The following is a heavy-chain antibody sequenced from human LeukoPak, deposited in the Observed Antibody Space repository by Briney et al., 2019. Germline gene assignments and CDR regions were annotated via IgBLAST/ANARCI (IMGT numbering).Heavy chain of an antibody. J-gene: IGHJ5*02. CDR1: GGSFSGYS. CDR3: ARGARGSYTVSGDNCFDP. Sequence: PSETLSLTCAVSGGSFSGYSGSWVRQPPGKGREWRGEINHRGNTSHNPYITSRATISVDKTKHRSCRKWNSVPAADATVFYFARGARGSYTVSGDNCFDPWGQGAMVTVSS. CDR2: INHRGNT. V-gene: IGHV4-34*04. D-gene: IGHD1-26*01.